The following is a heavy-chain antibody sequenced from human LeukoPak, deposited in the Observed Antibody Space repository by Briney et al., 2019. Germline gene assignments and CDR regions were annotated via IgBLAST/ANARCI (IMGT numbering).Heavy chain of an antibody. CDR2: IIPIFGTA. CDR1: GGTFSSYA. D-gene: IGHD6-19*01. J-gene: IGHJ6*04. Sequence: SVKVSCKASGGTFSSYAISWVRQAPGQGLEWMGGIIPIFGTANYAQKFQGRVTITADESTSTACMELSSLRSEDTAVYYCAGVGYSSSFPGLGDYYYYYGMDVWGKGTTVTASS. CDR3: AGVGYSSSFPGLGDYYYYYGMDV. V-gene: IGHV1-69*13.